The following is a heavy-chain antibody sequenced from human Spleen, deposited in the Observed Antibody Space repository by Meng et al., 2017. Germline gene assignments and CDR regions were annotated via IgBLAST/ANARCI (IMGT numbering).Heavy chain of an antibody. Sequence: QVQLQQWGAGLLQPSATLSLTCAFSGGPFNTYYWTWFRQPPGKGLEWIGEIHHSGSTNYNPSLKSRVTISTGTSKNQFSLKLSSVTAADTAVYYCARGAGLLMTVAGGYDFWGQGTLVTVSS. D-gene: IGHD6-19*01. CDR2: IHHSGST. CDR3: ARGAGLLMTVAGGYDF. J-gene: IGHJ4*02. CDR1: GGPFNTYY. V-gene: IGHV4-34*01.